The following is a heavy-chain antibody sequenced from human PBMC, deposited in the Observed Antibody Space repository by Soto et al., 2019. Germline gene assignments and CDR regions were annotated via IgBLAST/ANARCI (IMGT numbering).Heavy chain of an antibody. D-gene: IGHD2-2*01. CDR3: AREVGYYSATRRNLYFDY. CDR2: INETGGS. J-gene: IGHJ4*02. V-gene: IGHV4-34*01. Sequence: SETLSLTCAVSGGSFSCYYWGWVRQAPGKGLEWIGDINETGGSNYNPSLKSRVMISVDTAKTQFSLNVTSVTAADTAVYYCAREVGYYSATRRNLYFDYWGPGTLVTVSS. CDR1: GGSFSCYY.